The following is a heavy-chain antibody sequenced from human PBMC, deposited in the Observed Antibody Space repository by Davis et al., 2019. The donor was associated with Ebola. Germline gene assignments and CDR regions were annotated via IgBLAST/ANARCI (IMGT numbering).Heavy chain of an antibody. V-gene: IGHV4-39*01. D-gene: IGHD6-13*01. Sequence: SETLSLTCTVSGGSISSSSYYWGWIRQPPGKGLEWIGSIYYSGSTYYNPSLKSRVTISVDTSKNQFSLKLGSVTAADTAMYYCAQGNIAAAVPYGLDVWGKGTTVTVSS. CDR1: GGSISSSSYY. CDR2: IYYSGST. J-gene: IGHJ6*04. CDR3: AQGNIAAAVPYGLDV.